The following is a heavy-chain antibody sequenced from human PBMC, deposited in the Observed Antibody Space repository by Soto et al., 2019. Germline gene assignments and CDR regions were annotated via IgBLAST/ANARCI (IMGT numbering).Heavy chain of an antibody. D-gene: IGHD4-4*01. J-gene: IGHJ4*02. CDR1: GGSVSSYY. V-gene: IGHV4-59*08. CDR2: IYYSGST. Sequence: SETLSLTCTVSGGSVSSYYWSWIRQSPGKGLEWIGYIYYSGSTKYKPSLKSRVTISVDTSRNQFSLELTSATAADTAVYYCARHSNRNYGLYYFDYWGLGALVTVSS. CDR3: ARHSNRNYGLYYFDY.